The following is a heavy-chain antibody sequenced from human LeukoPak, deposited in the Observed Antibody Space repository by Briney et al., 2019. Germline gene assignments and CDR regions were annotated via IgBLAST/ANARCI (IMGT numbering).Heavy chain of an antibody. CDR2: IYYSGST. CDR3: ARAVISFGGVIAKGFDC. D-gene: IGHD3-16*02. V-gene: IGHV4-59*01. CDR1: GGSIRTYH. Sequence: AETLSLTCTVSGGSIRTYHWIWIRQPPGRGREWMGYIYYSGSTDYSPSLKSRVTMSVDTSMNTFSLNLSSVTAADTAIYYCARAVISFGGVIAKGFDCWGQGTLVTVSS. J-gene: IGHJ4*02.